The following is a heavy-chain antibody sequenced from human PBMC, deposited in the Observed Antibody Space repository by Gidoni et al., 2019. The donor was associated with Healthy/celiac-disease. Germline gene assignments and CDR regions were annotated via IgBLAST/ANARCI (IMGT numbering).Heavy chain of an antibody. Sequence: HMQLVQSGPEVKTPGTSVKVSCKASGFTFTSSAVQWVRQARGQRLEWIGWIVVGSGNTNYAQKFQERVTITRDMSTSTAYMELSSLRSEDTAVYYCAAEYSSSSGYYYGMDVWGQGTTVTVSS. J-gene: IGHJ6*02. CDR1: GFTFTSSA. D-gene: IGHD6-6*01. CDR2: IVVGSGNT. V-gene: IGHV1-58*01. CDR3: AAEYSSSSGYYYGMDV.